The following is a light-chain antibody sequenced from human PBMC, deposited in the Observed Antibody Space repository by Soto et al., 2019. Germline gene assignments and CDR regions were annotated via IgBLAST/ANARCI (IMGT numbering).Light chain of an antibody. CDR2: DAS. J-gene: IGKJ5*01. Sequence: PGERATLSCRASQSVSSYLAWYQQKPGQAPRLLIYDASNRATGIPARFSGSGSGTDFTLTISSLEPEDFAVYYCQQRSHWPPITFGQGTRLEIK. V-gene: IGKV3-11*01. CDR3: QQRSHWPPIT. CDR1: QSVSSY.